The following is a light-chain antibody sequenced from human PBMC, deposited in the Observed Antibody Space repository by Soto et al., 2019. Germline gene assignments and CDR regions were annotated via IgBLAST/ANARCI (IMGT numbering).Light chain of an antibody. Sequence: DIQMTQSPSTLSGSVGDRVTITCRASQGISSYLAWYQQKPGTAPKLLIYAASTLQGGVPSRFSGSGSGTESTLTISSLQPEDFATYYCQQLHSYPWTFGQGTKVDIK. CDR1: QGISSY. CDR3: QQLHSYPWT. V-gene: IGKV1-9*01. CDR2: AAS. J-gene: IGKJ1*01.